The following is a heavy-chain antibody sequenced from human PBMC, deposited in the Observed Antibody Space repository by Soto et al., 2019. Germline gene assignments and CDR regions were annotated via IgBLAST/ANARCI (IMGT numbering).Heavy chain of an antibody. CDR1: GFTFSSYS. J-gene: IGHJ3*01. D-gene: IGHD1-26*01. CDR2: ISSSSSYI. CDR3: ARDREGVGAGLF. Sequence: VQLVESGGGLVKPGGSLRLSCAASGFTFSSYSMNWVRQAPGKGLEWVSSISSSSSYIYYADSVKGRFTISRDNAKNSLYLQMNSLRAEDTAVYYCARDREGVGAGLFWGQGTMVTVSS. V-gene: IGHV3-21*01.